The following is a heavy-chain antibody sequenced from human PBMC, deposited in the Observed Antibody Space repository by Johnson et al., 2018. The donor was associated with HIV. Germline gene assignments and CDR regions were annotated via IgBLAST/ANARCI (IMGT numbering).Heavy chain of an antibody. V-gene: IGHV3-30*02. D-gene: IGHD3-22*01. CDR3: ARGSRYTYDNDDAYLLHAFDF. J-gene: IGHJ3*01. Sequence: QVQLVESGGGLIQPGGSLRLSCAASGFTVSSNYMSWVRQAPGKGLEWVSFIRYDGSDKHYAASVKGRFTISRDNSKNTVYLQTNSLRAEDSAVYYCARGSRYTYDNDDAYLLHAFDFWGQGTMVTVSS. CDR1: GFTVSSNY. CDR2: IRYDGSDK.